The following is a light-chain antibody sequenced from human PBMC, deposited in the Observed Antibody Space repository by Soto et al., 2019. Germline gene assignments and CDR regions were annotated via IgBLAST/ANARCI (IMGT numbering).Light chain of an antibody. J-gene: IGKJ5*01. Sequence: EIVMIPVLATSFVSKGERATLSCRASQSVSSNLAWYQQKPGQAPRLLIYGASTRATGIPARFSGSGSGTEFTLTISSLQPEDFGVYDCQQYKTWLMILGQGPRLATK. CDR2: GAS. CDR3: QQYKTWLMI. CDR1: QSVSSN. V-gene: IGKV3-15*01.